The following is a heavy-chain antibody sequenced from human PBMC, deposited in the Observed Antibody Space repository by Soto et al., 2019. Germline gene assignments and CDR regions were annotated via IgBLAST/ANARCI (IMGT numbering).Heavy chain of an antibody. CDR3: TRQTDAVQWLVVPTDYNFDY. CDR1: GFTFGGAA. D-gene: IGHD6-19*01. Sequence: GGSLRLSCAASGFTFGGAAMHWVRQASGKGLEWVGHIRSKTNSYATAYAESVKGRFTISRDDSMNTAYLQMNSLKTEDTAVYFCTRQTDAVQWLVVPTDYNFDYWGQGTLVTVSS. J-gene: IGHJ4*02. V-gene: IGHV3-73*01. CDR2: IRSKTNSYAT.